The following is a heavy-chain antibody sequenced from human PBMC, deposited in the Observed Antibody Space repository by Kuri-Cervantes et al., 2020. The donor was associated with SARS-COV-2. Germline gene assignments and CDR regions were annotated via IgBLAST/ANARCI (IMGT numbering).Heavy chain of an antibody. J-gene: IGHJ3*02. D-gene: IGHD3-3*01. CDR3: ARDYDFWSGFGAFDI. Sequence: SETLSLTCTVSGYSISSGYYWGWIRQPPGKGLEWIGSIYTSGSTNYNPSLKSRVTMSVDTSKNQFSLKLSSVTAADTAVYYCARDYDFWSGFGAFDIWGQGTMVTVSS. V-gene: IGHV4-38-2*02. CDR1: GYSISSGYY. CDR2: IYTSGST.